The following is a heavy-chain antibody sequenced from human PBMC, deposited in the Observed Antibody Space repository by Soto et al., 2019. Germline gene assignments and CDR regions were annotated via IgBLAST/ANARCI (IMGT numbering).Heavy chain of an antibody. Sequence: QWQLVQSGAEVKKPGSSVKVSCKASVGTFSSYAISWVRQAPGQVLEWMGGIIPIFGTTNYEQKFQGRDTVTADKSTSNAYMGLSSLRSDDTALYYCARCRFVEWLLSYYYYAMDVWGQGTTVTVSS. CDR1: VGTFSSYA. CDR2: IIPIFGTT. D-gene: IGHD3-3*01. V-gene: IGHV1-69*06. CDR3: ARCRFVEWLLSYYYYAMDV. J-gene: IGHJ6*02.